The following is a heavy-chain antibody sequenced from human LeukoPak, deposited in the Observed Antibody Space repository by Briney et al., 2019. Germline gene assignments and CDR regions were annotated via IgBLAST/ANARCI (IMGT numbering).Heavy chain of an antibody. CDR3: ARGVQLVDTAMVLDV. CDR2: IIPMLGIA. CDR1: GGTLSSHP. J-gene: IGHJ6*02. V-gene: IGHV1-69*04. D-gene: IGHD5-18*01. Sequence: ASVKVSCKASGGTLSSHPISWVRQAPGQGLEWMGRIIPMLGIANYAQNFQGRVTITADKSTRIAYMELSSLRSEDTAVYYCARGVQLVDTAMVLDVWGQGTTVTVSS.